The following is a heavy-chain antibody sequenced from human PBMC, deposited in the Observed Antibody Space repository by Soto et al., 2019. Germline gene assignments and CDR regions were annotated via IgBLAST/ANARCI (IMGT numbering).Heavy chain of an antibody. J-gene: IGHJ5*02. CDR3: ARLGTPYYSSSWGNWFDP. CDR2: IIPIFGTA. Sequence: QVQLVQSGAEVKKPGSSVKVSCKASGGTFSSYAISWVRQAPGQWLEWMGGIIPIFGTANYAQKFQGRVTITADESTSTAYMELSSLRSEDTAVYYCARLGTPYYSSSWGNWFDPWGQGTLVTVSS. CDR1: GGTFSSYA. V-gene: IGHV1-69*01. D-gene: IGHD6-13*01.